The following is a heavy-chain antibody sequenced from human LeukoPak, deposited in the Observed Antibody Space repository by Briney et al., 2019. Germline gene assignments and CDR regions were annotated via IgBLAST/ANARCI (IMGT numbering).Heavy chain of an antibody. CDR2: IKQDGSDK. V-gene: IGHV3-7*03. CDR3: AKLDCSGGSCSSSGDY. D-gene: IGHD2-15*01. Sequence: GGSLRLSCAASGFTFSNYWMSWVRQAPGKGLEWVANIKQDGSDKYYVDSMKGRFTISRDNAKNSLYLQMNSLRAEDTAVYYCAKLDCSGGSCSSSGDYWGQGTLVTVSS. J-gene: IGHJ4*02. CDR1: GFTFSNYW.